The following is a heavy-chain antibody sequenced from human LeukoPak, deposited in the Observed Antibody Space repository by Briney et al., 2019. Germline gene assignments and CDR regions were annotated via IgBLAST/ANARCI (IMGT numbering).Heavy chain of an antibody. D-gene: IGHD3-9*01. CDR3: TTGVLTGFPR. V-gene: IGHV3-15*01. Sequence: GGYLRLSCAPSGFTFSNAWMSWVRQAPGKGLEWVGRIKSKSDGGTTDYAAPVKGRFTISGDDSKNTLYLQMNSLKTEDTAVYYCTTGVLTGFPRWGQGTLVTVSS. J-gene: IGHJ4*02. CDR1: GFTFSNAW. CDR2: IKSKSDGGTT.